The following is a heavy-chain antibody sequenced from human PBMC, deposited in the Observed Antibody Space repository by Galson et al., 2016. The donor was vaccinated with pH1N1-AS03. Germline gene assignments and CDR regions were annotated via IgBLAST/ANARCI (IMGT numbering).Heavy chain of an antibody. D-gene: IGHD1-26*01. CDR3: ARETIVGASSIDF. CDR2: INPNTGVT. CDR1: GYIFAVYY. Sequence: SVKVSCKASGYIFAVYYIHWVRQAPGQGLEWLGRINPNTGVTNFGQKVQGRVTMTRDTSINTAFMKLTRLRSDDTAVYYCARETIVGASSIDFWGQGTLVTVSS. V-gene: IGHV1-2*06. J-gene: IGHJ4*02.